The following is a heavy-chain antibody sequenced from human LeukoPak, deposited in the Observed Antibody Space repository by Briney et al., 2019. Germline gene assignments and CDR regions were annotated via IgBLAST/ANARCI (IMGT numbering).Heavy chain of an antibody. J-gene: IGHJ4*02. CDR3: ARVGPGWLSTDY. Sequence: SETLSLTCTVSGGSISSYYWSWIRQPPGKGLEWIGYIYYSGSTNYNPSLKSQVTISVDTSKNQFSLKLSSVTAADTAVYYCARVGPGWLSTDYWGQGTLVTVSS. CDR1: GGSISSYY. CDR2: IYYSGST. D-gene: IGHD3-22*01. V-gene: IGHV4-59*01.